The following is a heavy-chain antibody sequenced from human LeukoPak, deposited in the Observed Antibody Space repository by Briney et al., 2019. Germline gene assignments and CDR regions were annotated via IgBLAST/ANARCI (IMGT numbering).Heavy chain of an antibody. CDR1: GFTFSSYS. J-gene: IGHJ3*02. V-gene: IGHV3-21*01. D-gene: IGHD5-24*01. Sequence: GGSLRLSCAASGFTFSSYSMNWVRQAPGKGLEWVSSISSSSSYIYYADSVKGRFTISRDNAKNSLYLQMNSLRAEDTAVYYCARGPSRDGYSTDAFDIWGQGTMVTVSS. CDR3: ARGPSRDGYSTDAFDI. CDR2: ISSSSSYI.